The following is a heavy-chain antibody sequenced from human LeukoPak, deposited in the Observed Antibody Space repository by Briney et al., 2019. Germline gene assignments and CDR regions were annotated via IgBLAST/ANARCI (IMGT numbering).Heavy chain of an antibody. J-gene: IGHJ4*02. V-gene: IGHV3-33*01. CDR1: GFTFSSYG. D-gene: IGHD2-15*01. Sequence: PGGSLRLSCAASGFTFSSYGMHWVRQAPGKGLEWVAVIWYDGSNKYYADSVKGRFTISRDNSKNTLYLQMNSLRVEDTAAYYCARDKGGGDFDYWGQGTLVTVSS. CDR3: ARDKGGGDFDY. CDR2: IWYDGSNK.